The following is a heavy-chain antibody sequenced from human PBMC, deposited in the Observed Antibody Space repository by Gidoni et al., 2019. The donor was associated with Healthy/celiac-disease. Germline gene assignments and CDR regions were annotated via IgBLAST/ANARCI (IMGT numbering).Heavy chain of an antibody. CDR2: ISWNSGSI. CDR1: GFTFDDYA. Sequence: EVQLVESGGGLVQPGRSLRLSCAASGFTFDDYAMHWVRQAPGKGLEWVSGISWNSGSIGYADSVKGRFTISRDNAKNSLYLQMNSLRAEDTALYYCAKEKTVRGDYDSLDYWGQGTLVTVSS. J-gene: IGHJ4*02. V-gene: IGHV3-9*01. CDR3: AKEKTVRGDYDSLDY. D-gene: IGHD4-17*01.